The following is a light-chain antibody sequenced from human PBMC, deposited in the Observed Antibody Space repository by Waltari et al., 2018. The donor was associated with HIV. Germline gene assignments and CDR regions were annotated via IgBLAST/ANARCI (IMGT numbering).Light chain of an antibody. V-gene: IGLV3-25*03. Sequence: FDLTHPPSVSVSPAQAPGTPRSGALFSKQVVDWYQQKTGQAPSLLIYKDSQRPSGVPERFSVSTSGTTVTLTITGVLAEDEAEYYCQSADKNIKSVVFGGGTKLTVL. J-gene: IGLJ2*01. CDR1: LFSKQV. CDR2: KDS. CDR3: QSADKNIKSVV.